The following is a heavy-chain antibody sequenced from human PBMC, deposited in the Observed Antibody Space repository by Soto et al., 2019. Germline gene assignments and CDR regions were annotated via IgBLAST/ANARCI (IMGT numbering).Heavy chain of an antibody. J-gene: IGHJ6*02. V-gene: IGHV3-23*01. CDR1: GVTFSSYA. CDR2: ISVSGHDA. Sequence: EVQLLESGGGLVQPGGSLRLSCAVSGVTFSSYAFSWVRQAPGKGLEWVSTISVSGHDAYYTESVKGRFTISRDNSRDSLYLEMNSLRADDTAVYYCAKFQVEGYHNYYCLDVWGQATTVTVSS. CDR3: AKFQVEGYHNYYCLDV.